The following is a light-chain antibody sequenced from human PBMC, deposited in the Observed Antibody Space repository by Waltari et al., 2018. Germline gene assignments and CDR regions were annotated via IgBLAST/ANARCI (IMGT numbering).Light chain of an antibody. V-gene: IGKV3-15*01. Sequence: EIVMTQSPATLSVSPGERATLSCRASQRVSRDLAWYQHKPGQAPRLLIYGASTRIPSIPVRFSGSGSGTDFGLTISSLQSEDAAIYYCQQYNDWPQTFGGGTKVEIQ. CDR1: QRVSRD. J-gene: IGKJ4*01. CDR3: QQYNDWPQT. CDR2: GAS.